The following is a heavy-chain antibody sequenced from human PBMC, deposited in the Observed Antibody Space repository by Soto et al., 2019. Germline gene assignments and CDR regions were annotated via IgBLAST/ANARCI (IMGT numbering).Heavy chain of an antibody. CDR1: GYTFTSYA. D-gene: IGHD4-4*01. J-gene: IGHJ6*02. CDR3: ARDLHSRHDYSRYYYYGMDV. Sequence: QVQLVQSGAEVKKPGASVKVSCKASGYTFTSYAMHWVRQAPGQRLEWMGWINASNGNTKYSQKFQGRVTITRDTSASTAYMELSSLRSEDTAVYYCARDLHSRHDYSRYYYYGMDVWGQGTTVTVSS. V-gene: IGHV1-3*01. CDR2: INASNGNT.